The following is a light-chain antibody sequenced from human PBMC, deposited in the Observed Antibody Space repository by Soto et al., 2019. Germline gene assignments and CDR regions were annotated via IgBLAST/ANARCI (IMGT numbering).Light chain of an antibody. Sequence: IVLTQSPGTLSLSPGERATLSCRASQSVSSSYLAWYQQKPGQAPRLLIYGASSRPTGIPDRFSGSGSGTDFTLTISRLEPEDFAVYYCQQYNNWPPAFGQGTKVDIK. CDR3: QQYNNWPPA. CDR2: GAS. CDR1: QSVSSSY. J-gene: IGKJ1*01. V-gene: IGKV3-20*01.